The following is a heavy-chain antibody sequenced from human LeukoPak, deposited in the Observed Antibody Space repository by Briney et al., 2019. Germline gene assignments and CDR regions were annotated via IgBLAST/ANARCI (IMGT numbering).Heavy chain of an antibody. CDR1: GFTFSSYA. D-gene: IGHD3-10*01. CDR2: ISGSGGST. J-gene: IGHJ4*02. Sequence: GGSLRLSCAASGFTFSSYAMSWVRQAPGKGLEWVSAISGSGGSTYYADSVKGRFTISRDNSKNTLYLQMNSLRAEDTAVYYCAKDTNYYGSGSYEGWGQGTLVTVSS. V-gene: IGHV3-23*01. CDR3: AKDTNYYGSGSYEG.